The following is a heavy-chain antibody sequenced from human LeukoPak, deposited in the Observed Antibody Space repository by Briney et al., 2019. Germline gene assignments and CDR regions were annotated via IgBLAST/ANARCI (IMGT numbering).Heavy chain of an antibody. D-gene: IGHD1-1*01. J-gene: IGHJ4*02. V-gene: IGHV4-4*09. CDR1: GGPISTYY. CDR2: IYTTEST. Sequence: SETLSLTCTVSGGPISTYYWSWIRQPPGKGLEWIGYIYTTESTNYNPSLESRVTMSVDTSKNQFSLMLSSVTAADTAFYYCARRRTTGTTGYFDYWGQGILVTVSS. CDR3: ARRRTTGTTGYFDY.